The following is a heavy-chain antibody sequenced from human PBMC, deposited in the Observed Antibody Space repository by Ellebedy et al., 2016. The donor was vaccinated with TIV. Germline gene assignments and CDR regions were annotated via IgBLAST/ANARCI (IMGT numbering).Heavy chain of an antibody. CDR3: ARDWEGEMAKWGVGY. CDR1: GYTFTSYG. V-gene: IGHV1-18*01. J-gene: IGHJ4*02. D-gene: IGHD5-24*01. CDR2: ISAYNGNT. Sequence: AASVKVSCKASGYTFTSYGISWVRQAPGQGLEWMGWISAYNGNTNYAQKLQGRVTMTTDTSTSTAYMELRSLRSDDTAVYYCARDWEGEMAKWGVGYWGQGTLVTVSS.